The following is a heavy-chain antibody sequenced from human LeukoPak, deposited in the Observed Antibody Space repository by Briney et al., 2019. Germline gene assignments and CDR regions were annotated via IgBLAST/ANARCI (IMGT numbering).Heavy chain of an antibody. J-gene: IGHJ3*02. V-gene: IGHV3-30*04. CDR1: GFTFRNYA. Sequence: GGSLRLSCAASGFTFRNYAMHWVRQAPGKGLEWVAVISYDGRNKDHADSVKGRFTISRDNSKNTFYLQMNSLRSEDTAVYYCARSGGVIIPYAFDIWGQGTMVTVSS. CDR3: ARSGGVIIPYAFDI. D-gene: IGHD3-16*01. CDR2: ISYDGRNK.